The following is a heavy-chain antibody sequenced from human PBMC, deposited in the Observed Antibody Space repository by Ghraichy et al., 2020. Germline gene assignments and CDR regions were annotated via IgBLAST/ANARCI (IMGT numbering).Heavy chain of an antibody. CDR1: GGSISSYY. Sequence: SETLSLTCTVSGGSISSYYWSWIRQPPGKGLEWIGYIYTSGSTNYNPSLKSRVTISVDTSKNQFSLKLSSVTAADTAVYYCARTRSGWTFDYWGQGTLVTVSS. V-gene: IGHV4-4*09. J-gene: IGHJ4*02. D-gene: IGHD6-19*01. CDR2: IYTSGST. CDR3: ARTRSGWTFDY.